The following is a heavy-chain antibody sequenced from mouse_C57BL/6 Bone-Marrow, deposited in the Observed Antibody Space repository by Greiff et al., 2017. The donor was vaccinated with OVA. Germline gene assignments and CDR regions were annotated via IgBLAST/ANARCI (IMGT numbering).Heavy chain of an antibody. CDR2: IYPGSGST. V-gene: IGHV1-55*01. Sequence: QVQLKESGAELVKPGASVKMSCKASGYTFTSYWITWVKQRPGQGLEWIGDIYPGSGSTNYNEKFKSKATLTVDTSSSTAYTQLSSLTSEDSAVYYCASEDGNYEYWGQGTTLTVSS. CDR1: GYTFTSYW. J-gene: IGHJ2*01. CDR3: ASEDGNYEY. D-gene: IGHD2-1*01.